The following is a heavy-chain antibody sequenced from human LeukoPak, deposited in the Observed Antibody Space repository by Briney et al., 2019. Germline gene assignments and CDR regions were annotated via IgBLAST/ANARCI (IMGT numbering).Heavy chain of an antibody. D-gene: IGHD3-22*01. V-gene: IGHV3-23*01. CDR1: GFTFSSYA. CDR3: TRSGYRHPYHFDS. J-gene: IGHJ4*02. CDR2: ISGSGGST. Sequence: GGSLRLSCAASGFTFSSYAMSWVRQAPGKGLEWVSAISGSGGSTYYADSVKGRFTIFRDNSKNTLALQMNSLRVEDTAIYYCTRSGYRHPYHFDSWGQGTLVTVSS.